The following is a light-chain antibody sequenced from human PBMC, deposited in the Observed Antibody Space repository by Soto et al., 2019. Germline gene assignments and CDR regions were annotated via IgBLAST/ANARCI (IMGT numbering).Light chain of an antibody. Sequence: LTQSPVTLSVSQGERATLSCRASQSVSSNLAWYQHRPGQAPRLLIYGASTRATAIPARFSGSGSGTEFTLSISSLQSEDFAVYYCQQYNTWPRTFGQGAKVDIK. CDR1: QSVSSN. V-gene: IGKV3-15*01. CDR2: GAS. CDR3: QQYNTWPRT. J-gene: IGKJ1*01.